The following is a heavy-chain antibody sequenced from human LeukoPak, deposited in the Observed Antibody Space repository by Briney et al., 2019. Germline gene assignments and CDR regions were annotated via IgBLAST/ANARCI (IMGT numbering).Heavy chain of an antibody. CDR1: GGSISSYY. V-gene: IGHV4-59*01. CDR2: IYYSGST. D-gene: IGHD3-9*01. Sequence: SETLSLTCTVSGGSISSYYWSWIRQPPGKGLEWIGYIYYSGSTNYNPSLKSRVTISVDTSKNQFSLKLSSVTAADTAVYYCARDPARYYDILTGDYYYYGMAVWGQGTTVTVSS. CDR3: ARDPARYYDILTGDYYYYGMAV. J-gene: IGHJ6*02.